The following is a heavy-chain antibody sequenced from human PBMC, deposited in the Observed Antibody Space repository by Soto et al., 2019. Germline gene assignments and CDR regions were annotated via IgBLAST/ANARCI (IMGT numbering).Heavy chain of an antibody. V-gene: IGHV3-23*01. Sequence: PGGSLRLSCVASGFTCSSYDMSWGRQAPGKGLEWVSTILVGGSTHYPDSVKGRFTISRDNSKNTVFLQMNSLTAGDTAVYYCAKATATGGGAFDICGQGTMVTVS. CDR2: ILVGGST. J-gene: IGHJ3*02. CDR3: AKATATGGGAFDI. D-gene: IGHD2-8*02. CDR1: GFTCSSYD.